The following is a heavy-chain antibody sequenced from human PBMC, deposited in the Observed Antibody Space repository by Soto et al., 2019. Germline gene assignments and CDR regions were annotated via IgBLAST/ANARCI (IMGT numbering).Heavy chain of an antibody. CDR1: GDSVSRYY. D-gene: IGHD3-10*01. Sequence: SETLSLTCTVSGDSVSRYYWNCIRQPPGKGLEWIGYIYNSGSTNYNPSLKSRVTISVDTSKNQFSLTLTSVTAADTAVYYCARAPTYSYGSGTPYYFYAMDVWGQGTTVTVSS. CDR3: ARAPTYSYGSGTPYYFYAMDV. CDR2: IYNSGST. V-gene: IGHV4-59*02. J-gene: IGHJ6*02.